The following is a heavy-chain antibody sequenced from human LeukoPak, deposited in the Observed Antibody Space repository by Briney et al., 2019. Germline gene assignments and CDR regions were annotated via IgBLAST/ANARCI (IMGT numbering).Heavy chain of an antibody. CDR1: GYTFNSFG. CDR2: ISAYNDNF. V-gene: IGHV1-18*01. CDR3: AREIPAAAPHYYSLDV. Sequence: ASVKVSCKASGYTFNSFGISWVRQAPGQGLEWMGWISAYNDNFNYAQRFQGRVTMTTDTSTSTAYLELRSLRSDDTAVYYCAREIPAAAPHYYSLDVWGQGTTVTVSS. D-gene: IGHD6-13*01. J-gene: IGHJ6*02.